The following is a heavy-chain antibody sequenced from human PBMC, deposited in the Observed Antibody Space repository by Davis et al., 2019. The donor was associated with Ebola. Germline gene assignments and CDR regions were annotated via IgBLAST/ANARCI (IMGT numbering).Heavy chain of an antibody. CDR3: ARGNTIAAAGTGYYFDY. V-gene: IGHV4-39*01. CDR1: GGSIISSSSY. J-gene: IGHJ4*02. D-gene: IGHD6-13*01. CDR2: IYYSGST. Sequence: MPSETLSLTCTVSGGSIISSSSYWGWIRQPPGKGLEWIGSIYYSGSTNYNPSLKSRVTMSVDTSKNQFSLKLTSVTAADTAVYFCARGNTIAAAGTGYYFDYWGQGTLVTVSS.